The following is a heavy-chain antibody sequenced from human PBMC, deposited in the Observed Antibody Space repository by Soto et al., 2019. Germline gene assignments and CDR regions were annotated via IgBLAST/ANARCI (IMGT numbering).Heavy chain of an antibody. CDR1: GLTFSSYA. CDR3: ASAAREYYYYGMDV. Sequence: GGSLRLSCAASGLTFSSYAVSWVRQAPGKGLEWVSAISGSGGSTYYADSVKGRFTISRDNSKNTLYLQMNSLRAEDTAVYYCASAAREYYYYGMDVWGQGTTVTVSS. J-gene: IGHJ6*02. CDR2: ISGSGGST. V-gene: IGHV3-23*01.